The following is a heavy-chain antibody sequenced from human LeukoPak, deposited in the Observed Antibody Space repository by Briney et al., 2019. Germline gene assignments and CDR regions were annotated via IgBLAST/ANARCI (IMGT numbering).Heavy chain of an antibody. CDR2: ICHSGST. CDR1: GYSISSGYY. CDR3: ARVKGNSSSWYLRY. D-gene: IGHD6-13*01. Sequence: SETLSLTCAVSGYSISSGYYWGWIRQPPGKGLEWIGSICHSGSTYYNPSLKSRVTISVDTSKNQFSLKLSSVTAADTAVYYCARVKGNSSSWYLRYWGQGTLVTVSS. V-gene: IGHV4-38-2*01. J-gene: IGHJ4*02.